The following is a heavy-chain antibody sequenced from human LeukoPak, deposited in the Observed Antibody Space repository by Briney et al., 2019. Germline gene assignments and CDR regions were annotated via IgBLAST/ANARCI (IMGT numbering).Heavy chain of an antibody. V-gene: IGHV1-69*04. Sequence: GSSVKVSCTASGDTFTSYTISWVRQAPGQGLEWMGRIIPILGIANYAQKFQGRVTITADTSTSTAYMELSSLRSGDTAVYYCARERGYSNYVIDYWGQGTLVTVSS. CDR2: IIPILGIA. CDR3: ARERGYSNYVIDY. D-gene: IGHD4-11*01. CDR1: GDTFTSYT. J-gene: IGHJ4*02.